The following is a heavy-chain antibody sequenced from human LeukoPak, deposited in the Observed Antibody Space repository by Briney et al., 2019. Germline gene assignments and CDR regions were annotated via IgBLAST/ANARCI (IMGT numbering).Heavy chain of an antibody. CDR3: ARGPPLDYYDITWFDP. Sequence: PGRSLRLSCAASGFIFSSHGMHWVRQAPGKGLEWVSSIRSSSSYIYYTDSVKGRFTISRDNAKNSLYLQMNSLRAEDTAVYYCARGPPLDYYDITWFDPWGQGTLVTVSS. J-gene: IGHJ5*02. D-gene: IGHD3-22*01. CDR2: IRSSSSYI. V-gene: IGHV3-21*01. CDR1: GFIFSSHG.